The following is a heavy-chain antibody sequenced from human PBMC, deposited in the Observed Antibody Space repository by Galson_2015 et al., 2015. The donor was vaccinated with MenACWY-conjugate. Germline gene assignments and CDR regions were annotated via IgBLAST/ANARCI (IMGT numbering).Heavy chain of an antibody. D-gene: IGHD2-8*01. CDR1: GFTFNNYW. J-gene: IGHJ3*02. V-gene: IGHV3-7*03. CDR2: IKEDGSDK. CDR3: AKDQPPYCTNGVCYLVWAFDI. Sequence: SLRLSCAASGFTFNNYWMNWVRQAPGKGLEWVASIKEDGSDKYYVDSVKGRSTISRDNSKNTLYLQINSLRAEDTAVYYCAKDQPPYCTNGVCYLVWAFDIWGQGTMVTVSS.